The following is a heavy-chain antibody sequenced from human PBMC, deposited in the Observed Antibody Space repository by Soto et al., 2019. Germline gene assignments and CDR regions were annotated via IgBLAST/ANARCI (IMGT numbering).Heavy chain of an antibody. J-gene: IGHJ6*02. CDR3: ARERSSGWYSYYYYYGMDV. V-gene: IGHV3-30-3*01. CDR1: GFTFSSYA. D-gene: IGHD6-19*01. CDR2: ISYDGSNK. Sequence: GGSLRLSCAASGFTFSSYAMHWVRQAPGKGLEWVAVISYDGSNKYYADSVKGRFTISRDNSKNTLYLQMNSLRAEDTAVYYCARERSSGWYSYYYYYGMDVWGQGTTVTVSS.